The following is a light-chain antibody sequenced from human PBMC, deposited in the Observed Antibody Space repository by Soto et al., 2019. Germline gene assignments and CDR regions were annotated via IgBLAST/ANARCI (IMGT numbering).Light chain of an antibody. CDR2: YAS. Sequence: EVVLTQSPGTLSLAPGEKATLSCRASQGVGNSLAWYQQKPGQAPRLLIYYASSRATGIPDRFSGSGSGTDFTLTISRLEPEDFAVYSCQQYGISPSTFGQGTKVAIK. V-gene: IGKV3-20*01. CDR3: QQYGISPST. CDR1: QGVGNS. J-gene: IGKJ1*01.